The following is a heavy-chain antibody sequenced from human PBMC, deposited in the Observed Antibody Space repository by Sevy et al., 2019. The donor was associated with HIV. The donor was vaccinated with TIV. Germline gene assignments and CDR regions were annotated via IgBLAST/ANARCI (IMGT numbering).Heavy chain of an antibody. V-gene: IGHV4-30-4*01. CDR1: GGSINRDDYY. J-gene: IGHJ5*02. CDR2: INYDGST. Sequence: SETLSLTCTVSGGSINRDDYYWSWIRQPPGRGLEWIGYINYDGSTYYNPSLRNRLSISIDTSKNQFSLKLTSVTAADTAVYYCARDYEFLSGWELDPWGRGTLVTVSS. CDR3: ARDYEFLSGWELDP. D-gene: IGHD3-3*01.